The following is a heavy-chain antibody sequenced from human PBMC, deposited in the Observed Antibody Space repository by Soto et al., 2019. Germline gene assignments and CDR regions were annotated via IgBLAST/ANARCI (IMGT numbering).Heavy chain of an antibody. Sequence: LQTLSLTCVGSGDPVSSNSVAWNWVRQSPSRGLEWLGRTYYRSRWYSDYAVSVRSRIDINADTSKNQVSLQLNSVTPEDTAVYYCARSEEDSDYYYGMDVWGQGTTVTVSS. CDR3: ARSEEDSDYYYGMDV. D-gene: IGHD2-15*01. CDR2: TYYRSRWYS. J-gene: IGHJ6*02. V-gene: IGHV6-1*01. CDR1: GDPVSSNSVA.